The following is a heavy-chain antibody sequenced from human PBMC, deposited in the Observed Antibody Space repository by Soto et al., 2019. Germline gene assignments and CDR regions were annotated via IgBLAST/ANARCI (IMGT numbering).Heavy chain of an antibody. Sequence: PGESLKISCKGSGYRFTSYWIGWVRQMPGKGLEWMAIIYPGDSDTRCSPSFQGQVTISADTSISTAYLQWSSLKASDTAMYYCARRSISAKYYFDFWGQGTLVTVSS. CDR2: IYPGDSDT. CDR1: GYRFTSYW. J-gene: IGHJ4*02. V-gene: IGHV5-51*01. D-gene: IGHD6-6*01. CDR3: ARRSISAKYYFDF.